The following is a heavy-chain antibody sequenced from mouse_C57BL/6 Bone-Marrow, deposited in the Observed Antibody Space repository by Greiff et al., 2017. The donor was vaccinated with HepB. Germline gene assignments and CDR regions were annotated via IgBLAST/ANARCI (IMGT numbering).Heavy chain of an antibody. V-gene: IGHV1-55*01. CDR3: ARPYDGSPHFDV. CDR1: GYTFTSYW. J-gene: IGHJ1*03. CDR2: IYPGSGST. Sequence: QVQLQPGAELVTPGASVKMSCKASGYTFTSYWITWVKQRPGQGLEWIGDIYPGSGSTNYNEKFKSKATLTVDTSSSTAYMQLSSLTSEDSAVYYCARPYDGSPHFDVWGTGTTVTVSS. D-gene: IGHD2-3*01.